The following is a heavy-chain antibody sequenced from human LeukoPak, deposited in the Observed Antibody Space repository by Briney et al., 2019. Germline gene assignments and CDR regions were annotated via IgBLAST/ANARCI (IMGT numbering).Heavy chain of an antibody. Sequence: PSQTLSLTCAVSGVSISSGGYSWRWLRQPPGKGLEWIGYIYHSGSTYYNPSLKSRVTISVDRSKNQFSLKLSSVTAADTAVYYCAGGEYYDILTGYYPIDIWGQGTMVTVSS. CDR2: IYHSGST. CDR3: AGGEYYDILTGYYPIDI. J-gene: IGHJ3*02. CDR1: GVSISSGGYS. D-gene: IGHD3-9*01. V-gene: IGHV4-30-2*01.